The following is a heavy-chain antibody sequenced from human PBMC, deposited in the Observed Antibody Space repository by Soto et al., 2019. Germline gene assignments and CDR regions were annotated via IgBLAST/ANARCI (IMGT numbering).Heavy chain of an antibody. CDR3: AREIQFGSSFPYENYYYYYMDV. D-gene: IGHD6-6*01. CDR2: MNPNSGNT. CDR1: GYTFTSYD. Sequence: ASVKVSCKASGYTFTSYDINWVRQATGQGLEWMGWMNPNSGNTGYAQKFQGRVTMTRNTSISTAYMELSSLRSEDTAVYYCAREIQFGSSFPYENYYYYYMDVWGKGTTVTVSS. J-gene: IGHJ6*03. V-gene: IGHV1-8*01.